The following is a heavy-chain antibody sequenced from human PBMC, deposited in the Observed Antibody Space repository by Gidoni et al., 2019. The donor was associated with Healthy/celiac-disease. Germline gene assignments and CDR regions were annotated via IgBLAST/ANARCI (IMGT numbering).Heavy chain of an antibody. Sequence: EVQLVESGGGLVKPGGSLRRSCAASGFTFSSYSMNWVRQAPGKGLEWVSSISSSSSYIYYADSVKGRFTISRDNAKNSLYLQMNSLRAEDTAVYYCARETGGYYDSSGYYYGMDVWGQGTTVTVS. CDR3: ARETGGYYDSSGYYYGMDV. CDR1: GFTFSSYS. CDR2: ISSSSSYI. D-gene: IGHD3-22*01. V-gene: IGHV3-21*01. J-gene: IGHJ6*02.